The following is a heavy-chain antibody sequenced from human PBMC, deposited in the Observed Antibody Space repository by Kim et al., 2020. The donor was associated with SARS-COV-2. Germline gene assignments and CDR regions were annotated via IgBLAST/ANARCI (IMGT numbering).Heavy chain of an antibody. CDR1: GYTFTSYG. CDR3: ARDLGRRAVAGKGVFDY. V-gene: IGHV1-18*01. J-gene: IGHJ4*02. D-gene: IGHD6-19*01. CDR2: ISAYNGNT. Sequence: ASVKVSCKASGYTFTSYGISWVRQAPGQGLEWMGWISAYNGNTNYAQKLQGRVTMTTDTSTSTAYMELRSLRSDDTAVYYCARDLGRRAVAGKGVFDYWGQGTLVTVSS.